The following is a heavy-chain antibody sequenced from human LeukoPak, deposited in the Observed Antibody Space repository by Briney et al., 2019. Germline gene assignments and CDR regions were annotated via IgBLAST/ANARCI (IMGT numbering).Heavy chain of an antibody. CDR3: ARVHSPYGGPGWFDP. CDR1: GFTSSDYY. J-gene: IGHJ5*02. Sequence: PGGSLRLSCAASGFTSSDYYMGWVRQAPGKGLEWVGLTKNKAYSYSTEHAASVEGRFTISRDDSKNSLCLQMNSLKSEDTAVYYCARVHSPYGGPGWFDPWGQGTPVTVSS. D-gene: IGHD3-10*01. CDR2: TKNKAYSYST. V-gene: IGHV3-72*01.